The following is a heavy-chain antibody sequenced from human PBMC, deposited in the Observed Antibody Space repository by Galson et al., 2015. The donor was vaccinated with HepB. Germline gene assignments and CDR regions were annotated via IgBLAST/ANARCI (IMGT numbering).Heavy chain of an antibody. Sequence: SLRLSCAASGFTFSSYAMSWVRQAPGKGLVWVSPISGSGGSTYYADSVKGRFTISRDNSKNTLYLQMNSLRAEDTAVYYCAKDGHVAVAGMYYWGQGTLVTVSS. CDR2: ISGSGGST. D-gene: IGHD6-19*01. CDR3: AKDGHVAVAGMYY. J-gene: IGHJ4*02. V-gene: IGHV3-23*01. CDR1: GFTFSSYA.